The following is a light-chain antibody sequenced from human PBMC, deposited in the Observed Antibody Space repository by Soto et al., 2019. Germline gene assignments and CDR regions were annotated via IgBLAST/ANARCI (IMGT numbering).Light chain of an antibody. CDR1: QSVFSS. CDR3: HQRSNWPLT. CDR2: DAS. J-gene: IGKJ4*01. Sequence: EIVLTQSPVTLSLSPGERGTLSCRASQSVFSSLAWYQQKPGQAPRLLIYDASTRATAIPARFRGSGSGTDFTLTISSLEPEDFAVYYCHQRSNWPLTFGGGTKVEIK. V-gene: IGKV3-11*01.